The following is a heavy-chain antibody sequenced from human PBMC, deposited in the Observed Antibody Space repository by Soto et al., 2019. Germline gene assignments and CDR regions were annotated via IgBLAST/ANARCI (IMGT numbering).Heavy chain of an antibody. D-gene: IGHD3-3*01. Sequence: EVQLVESGGGLVQPGRSLRLSCAASGVTSDDYAMHCVRQAPGKRLELVSGISWNSGSISYADSVKGRFTNSRNNAKNSLYLQMNSLRAEDTALYYFAKDPVEWLSDASFDSWGQGTLVTVSS. CDR3: AKDPVEWLSDASFDS. J-gene: IGHJ4*02. CDR1: GVTSDDYA. V-gene: IGHV3-9*02. CDR2: ISWNSGSI.